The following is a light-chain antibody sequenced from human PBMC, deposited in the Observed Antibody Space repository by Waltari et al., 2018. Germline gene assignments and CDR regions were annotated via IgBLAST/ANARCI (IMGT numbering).Light chain of an antibody. CDR1: QTVSRT. CDR3: QHYVRLPAT. Sequence: IVLTQSPGTLSLSPGERATLPCTASQTVSRTLAWDQQKPGQAPRLLIYGASIRATGIPDRFSGSGSGTDFSLTISRLEPEDFAVYYCQHYVRLPATFGQGTKVEIK. J-gene: IGKJ1*01. V-gene: IGKV3-20*01. CDR2: GAS.